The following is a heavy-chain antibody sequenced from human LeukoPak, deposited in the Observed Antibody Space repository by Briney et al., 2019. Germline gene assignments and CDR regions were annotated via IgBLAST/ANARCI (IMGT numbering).Heavy chain of an antibody. CDR1: GGSISSHY. V-gene: IGHV4-59*11. Sequence: SETLSLTCTVSGGSISSHYWSWTRQPPGKGLEWIGYIYYSGSTNYNPSLKSRVTISVDTSKNQFSLKLSSVTAADTAVYYCARGAVVPAATLRDNWFDPWGQGALATVSS. CDR3: ARGAVVPAATLRDNWFDP. D-gene: IGHD2-2*01. CDR2: IYYSGST. J-gene: IGHJ5*02.